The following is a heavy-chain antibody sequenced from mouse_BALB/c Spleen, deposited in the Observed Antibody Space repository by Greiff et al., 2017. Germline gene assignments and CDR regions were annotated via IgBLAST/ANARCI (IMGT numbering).Heavy chain of an antibody. CDR3: ASDDGFYYYAMDY. CDR2: IDPFNGGT. D-gene: IGHD2-3*01. CDR1: GYSFTSYY. J-gene: IGHJ4*01. Sequence: VQLQQSGPELMKPGASVKISCKASGYSFTSYYMHWVKQSHGKSLEWIGYIDPFNGGTSYNQKFKGKATLTVDKSSSTAYMHLSSLTSEDSAVYYCASDDGFYYYAMDYWGQGTSVTVSS. V-gene: IGHV1S135*01.